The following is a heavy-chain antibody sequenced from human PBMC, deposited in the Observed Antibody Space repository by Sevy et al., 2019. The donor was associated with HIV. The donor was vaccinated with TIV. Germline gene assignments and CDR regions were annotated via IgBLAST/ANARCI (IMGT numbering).Heavy chain of an antibody. D-gene: IGHD6-19*01. Sequence: ASVKVSCKASGYTFTSYGISWVRQAPGQGLEWMGWISAYNGNTNYAQKLQGRVTMTTDTSTSTVYMELRSLRSDDTAVYYCASQIAVAGYYYYYGMDVWGQGTTVTVSS. V-gene: IGHV1-18*01. CDR3: ASQIAVAGYYYYYGMDV. J-gene: IGHJ6*02. CDR2: ISAYNGNT. CDR1: GYTFTSYG.